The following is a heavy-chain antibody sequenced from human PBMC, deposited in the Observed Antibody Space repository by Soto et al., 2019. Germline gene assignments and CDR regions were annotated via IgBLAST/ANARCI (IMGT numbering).Heavy chain of an antibody. V-gene: IGHV3-7*01. Sequence: EVQLVESGGGLVQPGGSLRLSCAASGFTFSRYWMSWVRQAPGKGLEWVANIKQDGSEKYYVDSVKGRFTISKDNAKNSLYLQMNSLTAEDTAVSYCATYSSGWYTSSFYFDWWGQGTLVIVSS. D-gene: IGHD6-19*01. CDR1: GFTFSRYW. J-gene: IGHJ4*02. CDR3: ATYSSGWYTSSFYFDW. CDR2: IKQDGSEK.